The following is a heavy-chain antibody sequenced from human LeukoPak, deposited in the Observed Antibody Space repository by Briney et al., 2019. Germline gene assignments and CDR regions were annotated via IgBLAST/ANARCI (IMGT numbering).Heavy chain of an antibody. V-gene: IGHV3-21*01. Sequence: PGGSLRLSCAASGFTFNAYYMNWVRQAPGKGLEWVSSISSGSSYIHYADSVKGRFTISRDNAKNSLYLQMNSLRAEDTAVYYCATFRNYGSSGYAFDAFDFWGQGTMVTVSS. CDR2: ISSGSSYI. CDR1: GFTFNAYY. D-gene: IGHD3-22*01. J-gene: IGHJ3*01. CDR3: ATFRNYGSSGYAFDAFDF.